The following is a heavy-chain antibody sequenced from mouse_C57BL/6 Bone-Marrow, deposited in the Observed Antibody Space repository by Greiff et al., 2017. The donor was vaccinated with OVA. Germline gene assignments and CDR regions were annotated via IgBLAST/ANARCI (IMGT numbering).Heavy chain of an antibody. V-gene: IGHV1-15*01. J-gene: IGHJ4*01. CDR2: LDPETGGT. D-gene: IGHD2-5*01. CDR1: GYTFTDYE. Sequence: QVQLQQSGAELVRPGASVTLSCKASGYTFTDYEMHWVKQTPVHGLEWIGALDPETGGTAYNQKFKGKAILTADKSSSTAYMELRSLTYEDSAVYYCTRGYSNYYAMDYWGQGTSVTVSS. CDR3: TRGYSNYYAMDY.